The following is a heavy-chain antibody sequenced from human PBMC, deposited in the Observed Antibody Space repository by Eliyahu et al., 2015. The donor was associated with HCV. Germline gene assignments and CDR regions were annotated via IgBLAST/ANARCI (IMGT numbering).Heavy chain of an antibody. Sequence: QVQLQESGPGLVXPSETLSLTCTVSGGSISSYYWSWIRQPPGKGLEWIGYIYYSGSTNYNPSLKSRVTISVDTSKNQFSLKLSSVTAADTAVYYCARATVTRYLDYWGQGTLVTVSS. CDR2: IYYSGST. CDR1: GGSISSYY. CDR3: ARATVTRYLDY. J-gene: IGHJ4*02. V-gene: IGHV4-59*01. D-gene: IGHD4-23*01.